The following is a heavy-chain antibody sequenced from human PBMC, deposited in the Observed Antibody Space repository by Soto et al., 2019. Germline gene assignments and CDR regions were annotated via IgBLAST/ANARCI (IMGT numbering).Heavy chain of an antibody. CDR1: GGSIRSYY. CDR2: IYYSGST. D-gene: IGHD4-17*01. J-gene: IGHJ4*02. CDR3: ARRYGDAVDY. Sequence: SETLSLTCTVSGGSIRSYYWSWIRQPPGKGLEWIGYIYYSGSTNYNPSLKSRVTISVDTSKNQFSLKLSSVTAADTAVYYCARRYGDAVDYRGQGTLVTVSS. V-gene: IGHV4-59*01.